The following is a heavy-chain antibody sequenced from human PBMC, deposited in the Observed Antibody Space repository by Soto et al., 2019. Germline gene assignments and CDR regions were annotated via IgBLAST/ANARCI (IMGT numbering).Heavy chain of an antibody. V-gene: IGHV3-30*18. D-gene: IGHD1-26*01. CDR3: AKWEVDY. CDR2: ISYDGSNK. Sequence: GGSLRLSCAASGFTFSSYGMHWVRQAPGKGLEWVAVISYDGSNKYYADSVKGRFTISRDNSKNTLYLQMNSLRAEDTAVYYCAKWEVDYWGQGTLVTVSS. CDR1: GFTFSSYG. J-gene: IGHJ4*02.